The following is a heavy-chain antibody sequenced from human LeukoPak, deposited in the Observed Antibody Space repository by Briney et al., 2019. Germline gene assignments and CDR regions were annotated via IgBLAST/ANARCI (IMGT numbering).Heavy chain of an antibody. CDR1: GFTFSSYW. D-gene: IGHD5-18*01. V-gene: IGHV3-7*01. CDR3: ARDRGYSYGYYYYYGMDV. CDR2: IKQDGSEK. J-gene: IGHJ6*02. Sequence: GGSLRLSCAASGFTFSSYWMSWVRQAPCKGREWVAHIKQDGSEKYYVDSVKGRFTISRDNAKNSLYLQMNSLRAEDTAVYYCARDRGYSYGYYYYYGMDVWGQGTTVTVSS.